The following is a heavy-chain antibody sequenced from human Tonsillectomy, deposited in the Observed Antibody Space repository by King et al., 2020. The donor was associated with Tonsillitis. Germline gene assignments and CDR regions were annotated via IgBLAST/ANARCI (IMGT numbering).Heavy chain of an antibody. CDR1: GFTFSSYG. CDR2: IWYDGSNK. CDR3: AGASGLRAVSEYFQH. J-gene: IGHJ1*01. Sequence: VQLVESGGGVVQPGRSLRLSCAASGFTFSSYGMHWVRQAPGKGLEWVAVIWYDGSNKYYADSVKGRFTISRDNSKNTLYLQMNSLRAEDTAVYYCAGASGLRAVSEYFQHWGQGTLVTVSS. D-gene: IGHD3-10*01. V-gene: IGHV3-33*08.